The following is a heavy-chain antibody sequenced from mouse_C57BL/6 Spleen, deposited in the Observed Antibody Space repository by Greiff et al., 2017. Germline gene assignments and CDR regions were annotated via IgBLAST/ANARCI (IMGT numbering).Heavy chain of an antibody. CDR2: ISNGGGST. J-gene: IGHJ1*03. CDR3: SKHATDV. CDR1: GFTFSDYY. Sequence: EVKLMESGGGFVQPGGSLKLSCAASGFTFSDYYMYWVRQPPARRLEWVAYISNGGGSTYYPDTVKGRFTISSETAKHTLSLQMSRLKSEDTAMSYCSKHATDVWGTGTSVTVSS. V-gene: IGHV5-12*01.